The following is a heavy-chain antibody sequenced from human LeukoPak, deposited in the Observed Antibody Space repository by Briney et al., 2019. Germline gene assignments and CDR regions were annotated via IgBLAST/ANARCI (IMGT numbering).Heavy chain of an antibody. V-gene: IGHV3-74*01. Sequence: GGSLRLSCAASGNYWMHWVRQAPGKGLVWVSHINSDGSWTSYADSVKGRFTISKDNAKNTVYLQMNSLRAEDTAVYYCARDSTDYDFWSGYYTALVYFDYWGQGTLVTVSS. CDR1: GNYW. J-gene: IGHJ4*02. CDR2: INSDGSWT. CDR3: ARDSTDYDFWSGYYTALVYFDY. D-gene: IGHD3-3*01.